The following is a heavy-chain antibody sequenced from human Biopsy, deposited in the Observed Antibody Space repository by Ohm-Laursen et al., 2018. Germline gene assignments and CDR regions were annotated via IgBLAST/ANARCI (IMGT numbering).Heavy chain of an antibody. J-gene: IGHJ4*02. V-gene: IGHV4-38-2*01. CDR1: GHSISSGYY. Sequence: SETLSLTCAVSGHSISSGYYWGWIRQPPGKGLEWIGSIYHSGSTYYNPSLKSRVTISVDTSKNQFSLKLSSVTAADTAGYYCARGQALKSFDYWGQGTLVTVSS. CDR2: IYHSGST. CDR3: ARGQALKSFDY.